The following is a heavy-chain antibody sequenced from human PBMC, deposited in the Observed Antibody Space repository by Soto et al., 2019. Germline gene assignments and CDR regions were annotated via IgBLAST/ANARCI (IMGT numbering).Heavy chain of an antibody. CDR2: ISSSSSYT. D-gene: IGHD4-17*01. V-gene: IGHV3-11*06. CDR3: DTQDDYAPRFY. Sequence: QVQLVESGGGLVKPGGSLRLSCAAAGFTFSDYYMSWIRQAPGKGLEWVSYISSSSSYTNYADSVKGRFTISRDNGKNSLYLHMISLRAEDTAVYYCDTQDDYAPRFYWGQGTLVTVSS. J-gene: IGHJ4*02. CDR1: GFTFSDYY.